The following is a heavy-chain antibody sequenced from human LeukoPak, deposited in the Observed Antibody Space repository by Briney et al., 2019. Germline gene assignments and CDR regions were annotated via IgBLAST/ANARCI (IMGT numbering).Heavy chain of an antibody. CDR3: AKDRPKGTMIVVVPDY. V-gene: IGHV3-23*01. Sequence: GGSLRLSCAASGFTFSSYAMSWVRQAPGKGLEWVSAISGSGGSTYYADSVKGRFTISRDNSKNTLYLQMTSLRAEDTAVYYCAKDRPKGTMIVVVPDYWGQGTLVTVSS. CDR1: GFTFSSYA. D-gene: IGHD3-22*01. CDR2: ISGSGGST. J-gene: IGHJ4*02.